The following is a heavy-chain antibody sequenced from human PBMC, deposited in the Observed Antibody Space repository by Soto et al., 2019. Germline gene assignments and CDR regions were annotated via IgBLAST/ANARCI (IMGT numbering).Heavy chain of an antibody. CDR2: IIPIFGTA. J-gene: IGHJ5*02. CDR3: ARGGYYDSSGYYNRFDP. Sequence: SVKVSCKASRGTFSSYALSWVRQAPGQGLEWMGGIIPIFGTANYAQKFQGRVTITADESTSTAYMELSSLRSEDTAVYYCARGGYYDSSGYYNRFDPWGQGTLVTVSS. D-gene: IGHD3-22*01. CDR1: RGTFSSYA. V-gene: IGHV1-69*13.